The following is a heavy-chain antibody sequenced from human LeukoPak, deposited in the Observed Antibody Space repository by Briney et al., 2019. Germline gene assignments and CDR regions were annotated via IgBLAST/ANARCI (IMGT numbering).Heavy chain of an antibody. CDR2: IIPILGIA. Sequence: EASVKVSCKASGGTFSSYAISWVRQAPGQGLEWMGRIIPILGIANYAQKFQGRVTITADKSTSTAYMELSSLRSEDTAVYYCARDPSNRITILTNWFDPWGQGTLVTVSS. D-gene: IGHD3-3*01. CDR1: GGTFSSYA. CDR3: ARDPSNRITILTNWFDP. V-gene: IGHV1-69*04. J-gene: IGHJ5*02.